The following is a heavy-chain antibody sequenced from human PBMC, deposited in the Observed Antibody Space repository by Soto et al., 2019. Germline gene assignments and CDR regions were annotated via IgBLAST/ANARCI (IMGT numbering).Heavy chain of an antibody. V-gene: IGHV3-30-3*01. J-gene: IGHJ4*02. Sequence: GGSLRLACAASGFPFSSYALHWVRQAPGRGLEWVAAISNDGGNKFYADSVKGRFSISRDTSKKTLYLQMNSLRAADTAVYYSARGWGAYPNLDCLGQGTLVTVSS. CDR2: ISNDGGNK. CDR1: GFPFSSYA. CDR3: ARGWGAYPNLDC. D-gene: IGHD3-16*01.